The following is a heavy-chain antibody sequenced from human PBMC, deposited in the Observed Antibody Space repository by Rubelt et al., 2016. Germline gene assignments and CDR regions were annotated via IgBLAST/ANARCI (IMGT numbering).Heavy chain of an antibody. CDR1: GGSISSYY. CDR3: ARDEGIFSSQGIYYFDY. Sequence: GLVKPSETLSLTCTVSGGSISSYYWSWIRQPPGKGLEWIGYVYYSGSTNYNPSLKSRVTISVDTSKNQFSLRLSSVTAADTAVYYCARDEGIFSSQGIYYFDYWGQGTLVTVSS. V-gene: IGHV4-59*01. D-gene: IGHD2/OR15-2a*01. CDR2: VYYSGST. J-gene: IGHJ4*02.